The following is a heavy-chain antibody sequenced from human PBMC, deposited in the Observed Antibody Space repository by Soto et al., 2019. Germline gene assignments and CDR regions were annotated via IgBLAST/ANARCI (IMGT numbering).Heavy chain of an antibody. D-gene: IGHD1-1*01. V-gene: IGHV3-74*01. CDR2: ISDDGKIT. Sequence: PGGSLRLSGEASGFVFKMYDMHWGGQGPGKGPEWVSRISDDGKITTYADSVKDRFTISRDNAKDTIYLQLENLRGDDTALYYCMRGNRASPSGTGAEWGRGNQVTVSS. CDR3: MRGNRASPSGTGAE. CDR1: GFVFKMYD. J-gene: IGHJ4*02.